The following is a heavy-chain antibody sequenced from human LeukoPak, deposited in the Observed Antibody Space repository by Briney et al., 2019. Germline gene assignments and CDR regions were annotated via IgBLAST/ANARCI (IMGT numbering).Heavy chain of an antibody. CDR3: ARGAERRDSSFDY. CDR1: GGSSSGYY. CDR2: INHSGST. J-gene: IGHJ4*02. Sequence: SSETLSLTCAVYGGSSSGYYWSWIRQPPGKGLEWIGEINHSGSTKYNPSLKSRVTISVDTSKTQFSLKLSSVTAADTAVYYCARGAERRDSSFDYWGQGTLVTVSS. V-gene: IGHV4-34*01. D-gene: IGHD2-21*01.